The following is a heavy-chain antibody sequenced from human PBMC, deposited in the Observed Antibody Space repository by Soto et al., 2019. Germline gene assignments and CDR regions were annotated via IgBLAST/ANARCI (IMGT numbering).Heavy chain of an antibody. CDR2: IYWADDK. J-gene: IGHJ4*02. CDR3: AHGYVQLLATFHYFDS. Sequence: SGPTLVNPTQTLTLTCTFSGFSITGNGEGVGWIRQPPGKALEWLALIYWADDKRYSPSLRNRLTITLDNSKGQVILTMTDMGPADTATYYCAHGYVQLLATFHYFDSWGQGTQVTVSS. CDR1: GFSITGNGEG. D-gene: IGHD2-2*01. V-gene: IGHV2-5*02.